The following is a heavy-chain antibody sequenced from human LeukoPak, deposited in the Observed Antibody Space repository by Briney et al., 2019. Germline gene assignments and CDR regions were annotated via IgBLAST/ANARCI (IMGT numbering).Heavy chain of an antibody. V-gene: IGHV3-53*01. CDR2: IYVGGAT. CDR3: SKEGQADDDGKPD. D-gene: IGHD1-1*01. J-gene: IGHJ4*02. CDR1: GFTVSYNH. Sequence: GGSLRLSCAASGFTVSYNHMSWVRQAPGKGLEWVSYIYVGGATYYADSVKGRFTISRDNSKNTLYLQMNSLRAEDTAVYYCSKEGQADDDGKPDWGQGTLVTVSP.